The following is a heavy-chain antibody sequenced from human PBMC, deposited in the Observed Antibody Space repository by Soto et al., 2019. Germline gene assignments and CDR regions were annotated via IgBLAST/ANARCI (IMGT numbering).Heavy chain of an antibody. CDR2: FTAAGRNT. V-gene: IGHV3-23*01. D-gene: IGHD3-16*01. Sequence: GGSLRLSCAASGFTFSDFAMSWVRKAPGKGLEWVSTFTAAGRNTFYADSVKGRFTISRDNSKSTLYLHVTSLRVDDTAVYYCAKMAGGNHPNLLHVWGHGTMATASS. J-gene: IGHJ3*01. CDR3: AKMAGGNHPNLLHV. CDR1: GFTFSDFA.